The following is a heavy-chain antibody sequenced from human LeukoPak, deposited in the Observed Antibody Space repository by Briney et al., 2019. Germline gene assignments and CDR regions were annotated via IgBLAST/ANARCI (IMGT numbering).Heavy chain of an antibody. V-gene: IGHV3-30*18. CDR1: GFTFSSYG. CDR3: AEDYYDILSGLLDY. J-gene: IGHJ4*02. D-gene: IGHD3-9*01. Sequence: GGSLRLSCAASGFTFSSYGMHWVRQAPGKGLEWVAVISYDGSNKYYADSVKGRFTISRDNSKNTLYLQMNSLRAEDTAVYYCAEDYYDILSGLLDYWGQGTLVTVSS. CDR2: ISYDGSNK.